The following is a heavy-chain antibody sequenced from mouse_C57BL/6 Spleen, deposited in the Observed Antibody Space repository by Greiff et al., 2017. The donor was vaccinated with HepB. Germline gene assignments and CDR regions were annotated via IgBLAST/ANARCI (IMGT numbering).Heavy chain of an antibody. V-gene: IGHV3-6*01. CDR3: ARGPAPDFDY. Sequence: ESGPGLVKPSQSLSLTCSVTGYSITSGYYWNWIRQFPGNKLEWMGYISYDGSNNYNPSLKNRNSITRDTSKNQFFLKLNSVTTEDTATYYCARGPAPDFDYWGQGTTLTVSS. CDR2: ISYDGSN. CDR1: GYSITSGYY. J-gene: IGHJ2*01.